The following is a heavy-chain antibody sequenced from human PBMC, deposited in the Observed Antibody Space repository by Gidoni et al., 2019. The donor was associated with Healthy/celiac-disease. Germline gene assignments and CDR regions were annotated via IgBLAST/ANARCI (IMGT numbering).Heavy chain of an antibody. V-gene: IGHV3-9*01. CDR2: ISWNSGSI. CDR3: AKDRGGSGFSYYYGMDV. D-gene: IGHD3-10*01. CDR1: GFTFADYA. Sequence: EVQLVESGGGLVQPGRSLRLSCAASGFTFADYAMHWVRQAPGKGLGWVSCISWNSGSIGYADSVKGRFTISRDNAKNSLYLQMNSLRAEDTALYYCAKDRGGSGFSYYYGMDVWGQGTTVTVSS. J-gene: IGHJ6*02.